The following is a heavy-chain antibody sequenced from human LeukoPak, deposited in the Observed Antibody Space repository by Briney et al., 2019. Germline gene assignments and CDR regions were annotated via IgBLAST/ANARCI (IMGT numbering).Heavy chain of an antibody. D-gene: IGHD3-9*01. CDR2: ISSGSSTI. CDR1: GFTFSSYS. Sequence: GGSLRLSCAASGFTFSSYSMKWVRQAPGKGLDWLSYISSGSSTIYYADSVKGRFTISRDNTKKTLYLEMNSLRAEDTAVYFCARDRVGELRYFVYYGMDVWGQGTTVTVSS. CDR3: ARDRVGELRYFVYYGMDV. V-gene: IGHV3-48*04. J-gene: IGHJ6*02.